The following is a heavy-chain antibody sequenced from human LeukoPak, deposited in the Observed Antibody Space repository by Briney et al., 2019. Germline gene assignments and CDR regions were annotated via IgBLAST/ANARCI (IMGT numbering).Heavy chain of an antibody. CDR3: ARDEYSSSAPN. Sequence: GGSLRLSCATSGFTFDDYGMHWVRQAPGKGLEWVSSISSSSSYIYYADSVKGRFTISRDNAKNSLYLQMNSLRVEDTAVYYCARDEYSSSAPNWPQGPLVTVSS. V-gene: IGHV3-21*01. J-gene: IGHJ4*02. D-gene: IGHD6-13*01. CDR2: ISSSSSYI. CDR1: GFTFDDYG.